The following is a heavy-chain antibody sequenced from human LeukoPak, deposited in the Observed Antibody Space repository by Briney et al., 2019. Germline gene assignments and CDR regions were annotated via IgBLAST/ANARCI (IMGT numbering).Heavy chain of an antibody. J-gene: IGHJ5*02. CDR2: INHSGST. CDR3: ARGGQYQLLWGGNWFDP. Sequence: SETLSLTCAVYGGSFSGYYWSWIRQPPGKGLEWIGEINHSGSTNYNPSLKSRVTISVDTSKKQFSLKLSSVPAADTAVYYCARGGQYQLLWGGNWFDPWGQGTLVTVSS. CDR1: GGSFSGYY. D-gene: IGHD2-2*01. V-gene: IGHV4-34*01.